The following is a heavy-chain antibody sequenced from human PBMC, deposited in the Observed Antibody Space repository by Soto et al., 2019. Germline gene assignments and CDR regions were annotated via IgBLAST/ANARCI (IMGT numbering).Heavy chain of an antibody. CDR2: IIPIFGTA. D-gene: IGHD3-10*01. V-gene: IGHV1-69*12. CDR3: ARDLGAVVLGVTYYYYGMDV. CDR1: GGTFSSYA. J-gene: IGHJ6*02. Sequence: QVQLVQSGAEVKKPGSSVKVSCKASGGTFSSYAINWVRQAPGQGLEWMGGIIPIFGTANYAQKFQGRVTITADESTSTAYMELSSLRSEDTVVYYCARDLGAVVLGVTYYYYGMDVWGQGTTVTVSS.